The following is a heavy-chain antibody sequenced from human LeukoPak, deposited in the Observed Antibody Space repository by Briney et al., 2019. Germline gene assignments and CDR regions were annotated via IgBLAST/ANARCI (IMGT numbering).Heavy chain of an antibody. D-gene: IGHD4-23*01. Sequence: ASVKVSCKASGGTFSSYAISWVRQAPGQGLEWMGGIIPIFGTANYAQKFQGRVTITADESTSTAYMELSSLRSEDTAVYYCARSSRGYLDRRWVDWFDPWGQGTLVAVSS. CDR2: IIPIFGTA. CDR1: GGTFSSYA. J-gene: IGHJ5*02. V-gene: IGHV1-69*13. CDR3: ARSSRGYLDRRWVDWFDP.